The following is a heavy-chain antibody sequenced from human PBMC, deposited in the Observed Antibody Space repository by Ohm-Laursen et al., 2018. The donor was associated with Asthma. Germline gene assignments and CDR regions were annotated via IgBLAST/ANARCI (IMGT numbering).Heavy chain of an antibody. Sequence: SLRLSCSASGFTFSSYGMHWVRQAPGKGLEWVAVIAYDGSSKYYADSVKGRFTISRDNSKNTLYLQMNSLRAEDTAIYYCAKDVLGFVAAAQDWGQGTLVTVSS. V-gene: IGHV3-30*18. J-gene: IGHJ4*02. CDR3: AKDVLGFVAAAQD. CDR2: IAYDGSSK. CDR1: GFTFSSYG. D-gene: IGHD6-13*01.